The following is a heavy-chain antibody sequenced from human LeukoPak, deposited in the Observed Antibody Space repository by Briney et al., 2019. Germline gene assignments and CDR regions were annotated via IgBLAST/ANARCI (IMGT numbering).Heavy chain of an antibody. CDR2: INPSGGST. D-gene: IGHD6-13*01. CDR3: ATVPPPQYSSSWSSSYAFDI. V-gene: IGHV1-46*01. J-gene: IGHJ3*02. Sequence: ASVKVSCKASGYTFTTDYIHWVRQAPGQGLEWMGIINPSGGSTTYAQKFQGRVIMTGDTSTSTVYMELRSLRSEDTAVYYCATVPPPQYSSSWSSSYAFDIWGQGTMVTVSS. CDR1: GYTFTTDY.